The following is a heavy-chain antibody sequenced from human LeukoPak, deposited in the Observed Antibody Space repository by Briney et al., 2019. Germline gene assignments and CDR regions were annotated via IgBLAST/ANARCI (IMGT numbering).Heavy chain of an antibody. V-gene: IGHV3-33*01. CDR2: MWYDESKE. J-gene: IGHJ6*02. CDR1: GFTFSNYG. Sequence: GGFLRLSCAASGFTFSNYGMHWVRQAPGKGLEWVAVMWYDESKEYSGDSVKGRFTISRDKSKNTLYLQMNSLRAEDTAVYYCARDPYYGSGKYYHGMDLWGQGTTVTVSS. D-gene: IGHD3-10*01. CDR3: ARDPYYGSGKYYHGMDL.